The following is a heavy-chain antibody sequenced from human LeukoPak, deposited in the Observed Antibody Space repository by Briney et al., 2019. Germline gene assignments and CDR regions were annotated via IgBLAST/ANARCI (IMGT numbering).Heavy chain of an antibody. CDR2: ISGSGGST. D-gene: IGHD1-26*01. Sequence: GGSLRLSCAASGFTFSSYAMSWVRQAPGKGLEWVSVISGSGGSTYYADSVKGRFTISRDNSKNTLYLQMNSLRAEDTAVYYCARRLEYSGSKGVFDYWGQGTLVTVSS. CDR1: GFTFSSYA. J-gene: IGHJ4*02. V-gene: IGHV3-23*01. CDR3: ARRLEYSGSKGVFDY.